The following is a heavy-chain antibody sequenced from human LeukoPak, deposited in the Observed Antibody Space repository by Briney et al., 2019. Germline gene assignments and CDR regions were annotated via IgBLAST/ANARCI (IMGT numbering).Heavy chain of an antibody. D-gene: IGHD3-10*01. CDR2: IYTSGST. J-gene: IGHJ5*02. Sequence: SETLSLTCTVSGYSISTGYYWDWIRQPPGKGLEWIGRIYTSGSTNYNPSLKSRVTMSVDTSKNQFSLKLSSVTAADTAVYYCARVITMVRGVIPWFDPWGQGTLVTVSS. CDR1: GYSISTGYY. CDR3: ARVITMVRGVIPWFDP. V-gene: IGHV4-38-2*02.